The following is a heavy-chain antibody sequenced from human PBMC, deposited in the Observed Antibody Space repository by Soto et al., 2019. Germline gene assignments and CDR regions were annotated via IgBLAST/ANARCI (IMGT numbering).Heavy chain of an antibody. CDR1: GFTFSRYA. V-gene: IGHV3-23*01. D-gene: IGHD5-18*01. Sequence: GGSLRLSCAGSGFTFSRYAMNWVRQAPGKGLEWVSIISSRGDRTSYAESVKGRFTISRDDSKNTLFLHMNSLGAEDAAVYYCAKETGYSYGFQPNALDVWGQGTTVTVSS. J-gene: IGHJ6*02. CDR3: AKETGYSYGFQPNALDV. CDR2: ISSRGDRT.